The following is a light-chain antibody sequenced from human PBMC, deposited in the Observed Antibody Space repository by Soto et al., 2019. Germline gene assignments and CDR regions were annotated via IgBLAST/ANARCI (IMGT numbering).Light chain of an antibody. CDR2: GAS. Sequence: EIVMTQSPATLSVSPGERATLSCRASQSVSSNLAWYQQKPGQAPRLLIYGASTRATVIPARFSGSGSGTEFTLTISSLQSEDFAVYYCQQYSIWPITFGPGTKVDIK. CDR1: QSVSSN. V-gene: IGKV3-15*01. CDR3: QQYSIWPIT. J-gene: IGKJ3*01.